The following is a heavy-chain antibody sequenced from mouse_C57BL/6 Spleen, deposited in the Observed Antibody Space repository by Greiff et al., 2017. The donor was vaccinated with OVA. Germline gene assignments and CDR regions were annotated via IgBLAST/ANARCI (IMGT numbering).Heavy chain of an antibody. CDR3: AREAPFAY. V-gene: IGHV1-76*01. Sequence: LVESGAELVRPGASVKLSCKASGYAFTDSYINWVKQRPGQGLEWIARIYPGSGNTYYNEKFKGKATLTAEKSSSTAYMQLSSLTSEDSAVYFCAREAPFAYWGQGTLVTVSA. J-gene: IGHJ3*01. CDR1: GYAFTDSY. CDR2: IYPGSGNT.